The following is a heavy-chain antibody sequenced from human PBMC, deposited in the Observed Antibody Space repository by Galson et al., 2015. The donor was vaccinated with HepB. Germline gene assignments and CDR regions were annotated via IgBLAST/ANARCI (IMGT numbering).Heavy chain of an antibody. D-gene: IGHD3-10*01. CDR1: GFTFSSDG. CDR2: IWYDGSNK. V-gene: IGHV3-33*01. Sequence: SLRLSCAASGFTFSSDGMHWVRQAPGKVLEWVAVIWYDGSNKYYANSVKGRFTISRDNSKNTLYLQMNSLRAEDTAVYYCARDYHQAVYGLLWFRESPFDYWGQGTLVTVSS. J-gene: IGHJ4*02. CDR3: ARDYHQAVYGLLWFRESPFDY.